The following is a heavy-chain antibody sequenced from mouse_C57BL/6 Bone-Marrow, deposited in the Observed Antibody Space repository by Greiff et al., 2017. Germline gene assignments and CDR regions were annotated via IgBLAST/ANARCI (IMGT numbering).Heavy chain of an antibody. Sequence: EVQVVESGGGLVQSGRSLRLSCATSGFTFSDFYMEWVRQAPGKGLEWIAASRNKANDYTTEYSASVKGRFIVSRDTSQSILYLQMNALRAEETAIDYCARDADDYGYAMDDWGQGTSVTVSS. D-gene: IGHD1-1*01. V-gene: IGHV7-1*01. CDR2: SRNKANDYTT. CDR3: ARDADDYGYAMDD. CDR1: GFTFSDFY. J-gene: IGHJ4*01.